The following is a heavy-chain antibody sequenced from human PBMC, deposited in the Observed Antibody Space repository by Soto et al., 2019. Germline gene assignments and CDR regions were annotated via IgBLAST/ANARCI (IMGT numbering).Heavy chain of an antibody. D-gene: IGHD5-12*01. Sequence: ASVKVSCKASGYTFTSYGISWVRQAPGQGLEWMGWITTYNGNTNYAQKLQGRVTMTTDTSTSTAYMELRSLTSDDTAVCYCARELGYSGYDPFDYWGQGTLVTVSS. CDR2: ITTYNGNT. CDR1: GYTFTSYG. J-gene: IGHJ4*02. V-gene: IGHV1-18*01. CDR3: ARELGYSGYDPFDY.